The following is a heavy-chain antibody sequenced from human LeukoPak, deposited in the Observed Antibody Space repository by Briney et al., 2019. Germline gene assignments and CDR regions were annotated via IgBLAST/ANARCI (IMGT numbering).Heavy chain of an antibody. CDR2: IYPVDSET. CDR3: ARQGCTTTSCHTVDY. V-gene: IGHV5-51*01. Sequence: GESLKISCKGSGYTYTKSWIAWVRQMPGKGLELMGIIYPVDSETRYSPSFQGQVTISVDKSVSTAYLQWSSLKASDTAMYYCARQGCTTTSCHTVDYWGQGTLVTVSS. J-gene: IGHJ4*02. D-gene: IGHD2-2*02. CDR1: GYTYTKSW.